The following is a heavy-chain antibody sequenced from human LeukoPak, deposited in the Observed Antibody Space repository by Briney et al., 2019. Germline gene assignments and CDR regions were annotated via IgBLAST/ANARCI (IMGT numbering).Heavy chain of an antibody. D-gene: IGHD2-15*01. Sequence: SGTLSLTCAVSGGSISSSHWWSWVRQPPGKGLEWIGEIYHSGSTNYNPSLKSRITISVDMSKNQFSLRLRSVTAADTAVYYCARDPSHHSGTFDIWGQGTMVTVSS. V-gene: IGHV4-4*02. CDR3: ARDPSHHSGTFDI. CDR2: IYHSGST. CDR1: GGSISSSHW. J-gene: IGHJ3*02.